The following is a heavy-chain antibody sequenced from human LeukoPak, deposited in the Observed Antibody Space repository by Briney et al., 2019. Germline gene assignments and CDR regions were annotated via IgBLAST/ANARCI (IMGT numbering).Heavy chain of an antibody. Sequence: SETLSLTCAVSGGSISSSTYSWSWIRQPPGKGLEWIGYIYYSGTTYYNPSLKSRVTISIDTSKKQFSLRLSSVTAADTAVYYCARGVTMIGRLRFDPWGQGTLVTVSS. CDR3: ARGVTMIGRLRFDP. V-gene: IGHV4-30-4*07. CDR1: GGSISSSTYS. CDR2: IYYSGTT. J-gene: IGHJ5*02. D-gene: IGHD3-22*01.